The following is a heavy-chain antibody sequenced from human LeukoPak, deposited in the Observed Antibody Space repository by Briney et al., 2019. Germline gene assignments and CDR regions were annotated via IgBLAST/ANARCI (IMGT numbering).Heavy chain of an antibody. Sequence: SETLSLTCSVSGDSVSRSDSYWDWIRQPPGMGLEWIGTIYYSGRTYYSPSLKSRVTMSVDPSNNQFSLNLRSVTAADTALYYCARRRYYDGSGYLEWGQGTLLSVSS. CDR1: GDSVSRSDSY. V-gene: IGHV4-39*01. CDR2: IYYSGRT. CDR3: ARRRYYDGSGYLE. J-gene: IGHJ1*01. D-gene: IGHD3-22*01.